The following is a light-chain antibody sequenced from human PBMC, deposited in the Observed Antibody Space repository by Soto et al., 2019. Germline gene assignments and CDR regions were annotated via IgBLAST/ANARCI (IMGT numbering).Light chain of an antibody. J-gene: IGKJ3*01. CDR1: QRISYW. CDR3: QHYNSYSVT. Sequence: DIQMTQSPSTLSASVGDRVTITCRASQRISYWLAWYQQKPGKAPKLLIYDASTLESGVPSRFSGSGAGTEFTLTISSLQPDDFAIYYCQHYNSYSVTFGPGTKVDIK. V-gene: IGKV1-5*01. CDR2: DAS.